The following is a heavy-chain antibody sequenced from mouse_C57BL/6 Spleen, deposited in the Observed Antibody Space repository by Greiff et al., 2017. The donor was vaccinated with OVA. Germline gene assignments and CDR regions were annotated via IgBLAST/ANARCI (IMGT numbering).Heavy chain of an antibody. CDR3: ARWGLRRGDAMDY. Sequence: QVQLKQSGPGLVQPSQSLSITCTVSGFSLTSYGVHWVRQSPGKGLEWLGVIRSGGSTDYNAAFISRLSISKDTSKSQVFLKMNSLQADDTAIYYCARWGLRRGDAMDYWGQGTSVTVSS. J-gene: IGHJ4*01. V-gene: IGHV2-2*01. CDR2: IRSGGST. CDR1: GFSLTSYG. D-gene: IGHD2-4*01.